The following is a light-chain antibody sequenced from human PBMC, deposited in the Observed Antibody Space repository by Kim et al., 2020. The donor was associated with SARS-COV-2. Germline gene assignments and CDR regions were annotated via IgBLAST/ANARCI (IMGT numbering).Light chain of an antibody. J-gene: IGLJ3*02. V-gene: IGLV1-44*01. CDR1: SSNVGLNF. CDR2: NEN. CDR3: ATWDVSLNGWV. Sequence: QRVDNTASGTSSNVGLNFLKWCRHRPGTAPKVFISNENHPPSRVPDQFSGSRSGTSASLAISGLQSEDEADYYCATWDVSLNGWVFGGGTQLTVL.